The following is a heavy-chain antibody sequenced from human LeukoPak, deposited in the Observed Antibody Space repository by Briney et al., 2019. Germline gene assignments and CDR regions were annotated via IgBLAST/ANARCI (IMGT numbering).Heavy chain of an antibody. Sequence: GGSLRLSCAASGFTFSSYGMHWVRQAPGKGLEWEAVISYDGSNKYYADSVKGRFTISRDNSKNTLYLQMNSLRAEDTAVYYCAKAGIAVAASFDYWGQGTLVTVSS. CDR1: GFTFSSYG. V-gene: IGHV3-30*18. CDR3: AKAGIAVAASFDY. J-gene: IGHJ4*02. D-gene: IGHD6-19*01. CDR2: ISYDGSNK.